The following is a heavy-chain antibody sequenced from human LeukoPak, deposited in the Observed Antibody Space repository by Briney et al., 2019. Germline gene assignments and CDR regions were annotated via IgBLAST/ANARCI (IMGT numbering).Heavy chain of an antibody. D-gene: IGHD6-19*01. Sequence: PGGSLRLSCAASGFTFDDYGMSWVRQAPGKGLEWVISGSGANTYYADSVKGRFSISRDNSKNTVFLQMNSLRAEDTAVYYCAKGRDPLTSSGWPWAYFDYWGQGIMVIVSS. CDR1: GFTFDDYG. CDR2: ISGSGANT. CDR3: AKGRDPLTSSGWPWAYFDY. J-gene: IGHJ4*02. V-gene: IGHV3-23*01.